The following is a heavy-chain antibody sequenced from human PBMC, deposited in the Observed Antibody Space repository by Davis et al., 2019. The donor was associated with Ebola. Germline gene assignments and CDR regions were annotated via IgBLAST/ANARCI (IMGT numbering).Heavy chain of an antibody. CDR1: GYTFTDYY. J-gene: IGHJ1*01. D-gene: IGHD4-17*01. CDR3: ATNDYGDYLYFHH. CDR2: INPNSGGT. Sequence: AASVKVSCKASGYTFTDYYIQWVRQAPGQGLEWLGYINPNSGGTHYAQKFQGSVTLTRDTSISTAYMELSSLTSDDTAVYYCATNDYGDYLYFHHWGQGTLVTVSS. V-gene: IGHV1-2*04.